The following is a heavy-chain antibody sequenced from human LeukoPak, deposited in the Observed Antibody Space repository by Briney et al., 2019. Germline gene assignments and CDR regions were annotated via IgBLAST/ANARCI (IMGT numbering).Heavy chain of an antibody. CDR3: ARERTYCGGDCYGWFDP. CDR2: IYTSQST. V-gene: IGHV4-61*02. D-gene: IGHD2-21*02. J-gene: IGHJ5*02. CDR1: AHSISSGSYY. Sequence: SETLSLTCTVSAHSISSGSYYWSWLRQPAGNGLQWIGRIYTSQSTHYHPSLKTPVTISVDTSKNQFSLKLSSVTAADTAVYYCARERTYCGGDCYGWFDPWGQGTLVTVSS.